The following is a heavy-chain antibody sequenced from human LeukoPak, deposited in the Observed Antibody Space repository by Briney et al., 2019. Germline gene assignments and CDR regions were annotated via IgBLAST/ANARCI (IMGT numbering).Heavy chain of an antibody. J-gene: IGHJ4*02. CDR2: INHSGST. Sequence: SETLSLTCAVYGGSFSGYYWSWIRQPPGKGLEWIGEINHSGSTNYNPSLKSRVTISVDTSKNQFSLKLSSVTAADTAVYYRARAVLRYFPYWGQGTLVTVSS. CDR3: ARAVLRYFPY. V-gene: IGHV4-34*01. CDR1: GGSFSGYY. D-gene: IGHD3-9*01.